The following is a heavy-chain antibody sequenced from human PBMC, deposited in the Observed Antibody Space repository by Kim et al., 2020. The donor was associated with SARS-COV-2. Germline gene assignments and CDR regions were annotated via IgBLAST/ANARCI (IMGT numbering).Heavy chain of an antibody. J-gene: IGHJ1*01. V-gene: IGHV3-21*01. CDR3: ARGGLMYYFDSSGL. D-gene: IGHD3-22*01. CDR1: GFTFSSYG. Sequence: GGSLRLSCAASGFTFSSYGMNWVRQVPGKGLEWVASISTGSKFASYAESLKGRFTISRDNAKNSLYLQMNSLRAEDTAGYYCARGGLMYYFDSSGLWGQG. CDR2: ISTGSKFA.